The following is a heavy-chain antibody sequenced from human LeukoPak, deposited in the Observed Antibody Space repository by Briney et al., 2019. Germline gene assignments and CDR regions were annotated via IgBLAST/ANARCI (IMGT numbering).Heavy chain of an antibody. Sequence: GGSLRLSCAATGFTFSSYGMSWVRQAPGKGLEWVSAISSSGGDTYYADSVKGRFIISRDSSKNTLYLQMNSLRVEDTALYFCAREVLDVVEPATNTVDYWGQGTRVTVSS. D-gene: IGHD2-2*01. CDR3: AREVLDVVEPATNTVDY. J-gene: IGHJ4*02. V-gene: IGHV3-23*01. CDR2: ISSSGGDT. CDR1: GFTFSSYG.